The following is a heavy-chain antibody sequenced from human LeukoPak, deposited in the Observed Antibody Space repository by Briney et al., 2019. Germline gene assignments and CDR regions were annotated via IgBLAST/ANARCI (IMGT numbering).Heavy chain of an antibody. CDR1: SGSISSYY. J-gene: IGHJ4*02. CDR3: ASRPYTYGYLDN. CDR2: IYTSGST. D-gene: IGHD2-2*02. Sequence: SETLSLTCLVSSGSISSYYWSWIRQPAGKGLEWIGCIYTSGSTNYHPSLRSRVTISGDMSRNQFSLKLSSLTAADTAVYYCASRPYTYGYLDNWGPGTLVTVSS. V-gene: IGHV4-4*07.